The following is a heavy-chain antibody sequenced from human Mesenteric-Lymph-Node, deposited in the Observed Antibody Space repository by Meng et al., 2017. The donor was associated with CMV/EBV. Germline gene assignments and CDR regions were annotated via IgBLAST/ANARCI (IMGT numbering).Heavy chain of an antibody. CDR3: ARQGIGYYYFDY. CDR1: GGSFSGYY. J-gene: IGHJ4*02. CDR2: IYYTGRT. V-gene: IGHV4-34*01. D-gene: IGHD3-22*01. Sequence: SETLSLTCAVYGGSFSGYYWSWIRQPPGKGLEWIGSIYYTGRTDYNPSLKSRVTISVDTSKNQFSLRLSSVTAADTAVYYCARQGIGYYYFDYWGQGTLVTVSS.